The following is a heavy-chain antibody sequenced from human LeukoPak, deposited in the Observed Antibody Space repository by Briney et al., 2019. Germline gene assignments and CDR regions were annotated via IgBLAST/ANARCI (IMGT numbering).Heavy chain of an antibody. CDR1: GFTFSSYG. CDR3: AKVYSYGIDY. D-gene: IGHD5-18*01. V-gene: IGHV3-30*18. Sequence: PGGSLRLSCAASGFTFSSYGMHWVRQAPGKGLEWVAVISYDGSNKYYADSVKGRFTISRDNSKNTLYLQMNSLRAEDTAVYYCAKVYSYGIDYWGQGTLVTVSS. CDR2: ISYDGSNK. J-gene: IGHJ4*02.